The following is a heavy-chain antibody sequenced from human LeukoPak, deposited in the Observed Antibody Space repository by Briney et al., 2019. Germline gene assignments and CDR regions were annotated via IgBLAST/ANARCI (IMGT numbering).Heavy chain of an antibody. CDR2: INHSGST. J-gene: IGHJ4*02. D-gene: IGHD4-17*01. CDR3: ARDHAPGDYFDY. V-gene: IGHV4-34*01. Sequence: SETLSLTCAVYGGSFSGYCWSWIRQPTGKGLEWIGEINHSGSTNYNPSLKSRVTISVDTPKNQFSLKLSSVTAADTAVYYCARDHAPGDYFDYWGQGTLVTVSS. CDR1: GGSFSGYC.